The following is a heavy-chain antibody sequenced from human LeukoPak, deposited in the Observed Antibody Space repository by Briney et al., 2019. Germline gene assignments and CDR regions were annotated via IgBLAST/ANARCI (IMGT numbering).Heavy chain of an antibody. J-gene: IGHJ1*01. CDR2: IYYSGST. Sequence: SETLSLTCTVSGGSISSYYWSWIRQPPGKGLEWIGYIYYSGSTNYNPSLKSRVTISVDTSENQFSLKLSSVTAADTAVYYCARLKYYYDSSGSRAEYFQHWGQGTLVTASS. D-gene: IGHD3-22*01. V-gene: IGHV4-59*01. CDR1: GGSISSYY. CDR3: ARLKYYYDSSGSRAEYFQH.